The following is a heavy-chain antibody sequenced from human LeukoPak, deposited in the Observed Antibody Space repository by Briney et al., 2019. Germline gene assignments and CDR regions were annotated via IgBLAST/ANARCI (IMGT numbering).Heavy chain of an antibody. CDR2: ISSSGSTI. V-gene: IGHV3-11*01. CDR3: AKGMEWVVVPAALDV. CDR1: GFTFSDYY. Sequence: GGSLRLSCAASGFTFSDYYMSWIRQAPGKGLEWVSYISSSGSTIYYADSVKGRFTISRDNSMDTLFLQMNSLRAEDTAVYYCAKGMEWVVVPAALDVWGQGTTVTVSS. J-gene: IGHJ6*02. D-gene: IGHD2-2*01.